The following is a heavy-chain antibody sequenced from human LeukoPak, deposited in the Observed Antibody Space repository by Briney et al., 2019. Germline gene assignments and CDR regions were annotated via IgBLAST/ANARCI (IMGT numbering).Heavy chain of an antibody. J-gene: IGHJ6*03. CDR2: IYYSGST. CDR1: GGSISNYY. D-gene: IGHD2-21*02. CDR3: ARANCGGDCYHYYYYYYMDV. V-gene: IGHV4-59*08. Sequence: SETLSLTCIVSGGSISNYYWSWIRQPPGKGLEYIGYIYYSGSTSYNPSLKSRVTMSVDTSKNQFSLKLSSVTAADTAVYYCARANCGGDCYHYYYYYYMDVWGKGTTVTVSS.